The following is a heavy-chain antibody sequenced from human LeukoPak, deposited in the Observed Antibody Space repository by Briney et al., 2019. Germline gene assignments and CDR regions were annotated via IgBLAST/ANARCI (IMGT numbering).Heavy chain of an antibody. J-gene: IGHJ5*02. D-gene: IGHD3-10*01. CDR1: GYTFTSYG. CDR3: ARPKKGGGGSGSYYRGVWFDP. CDR2: ISAYNGNT. V-gene: IGHV1-18*01. Sequence: ASVKVSCKASGYTFTSYGISWVRQAPGQGLEWMGWISAYNGNTNYAQKLQGRVTMTTDTSTSTAYMELRSLRSDDTAVYYCARPKKGGGGSGSYYRGVWFDPWGQGTLVTVSS.